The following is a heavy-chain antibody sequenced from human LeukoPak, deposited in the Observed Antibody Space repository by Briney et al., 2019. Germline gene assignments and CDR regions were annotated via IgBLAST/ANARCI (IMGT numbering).Heavy chain of an antibody. CDR1: GFTLSSYG. V-gene: IGHV3-30*18. D-gene: IGHD5-18*01. Sequence: PGRSLRLSCAASGFTLSSYGMHWVREAPGKGLEWVAGISYDGRSKEYVDSVKGRFTISRDNSKNTLYLQMNSLRAEDTAVYYCAKDRGYSHGFDYWGQGTLLTVSS. CDR3: AKDRGYSHGFDY. J-gene: IGHJ4*02. CDR2: ISYDGRSK.